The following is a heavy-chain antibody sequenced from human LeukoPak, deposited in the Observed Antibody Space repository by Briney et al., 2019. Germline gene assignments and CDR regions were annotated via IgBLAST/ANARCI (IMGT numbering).Heavy chain of an antibody. J-gene: IGHJ4*02. Sequence: ASVKISCKVYGYTFTDYYMHWVQQAPGKGLEWMGLVDPEDGETIYAEKFQGRVTITADTSTDTAYMERSSLRAEDTAVYYCATGGKYYDSSGYSDYWGQGTLVTVSS. V-gene: IGHV1-69-2*01. CDR2: VDPEDGET. CDR3: ATGGKYYDSSGYSDY. CDR1: GYTFTDYY. D-gene: IGHD3-22*01.